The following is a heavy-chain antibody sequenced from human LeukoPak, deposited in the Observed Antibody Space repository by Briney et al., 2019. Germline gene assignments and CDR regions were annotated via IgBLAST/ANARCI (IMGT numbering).Heavy chain of an antibody. CDR1: GFTSRSYA. Sequence: GGSLRLSCAASGFTSRSYAMSWVRQAPGQGLEWVSSMTGSGGGTYYADSVKGRFTISRDNSKNKLYLQMNSLRAEDTAVYYSAKDRGDYYGSGSYYTWWFDPWGKGTWSPSPQ. CDR2: MTGSGGGT. D-gene: IGHD3-10*01. J-gene: IGHJ5*02. CDR3: AKDRGDYYGSGSYYTWWFDP. V-gene: IGHV3-23*01.